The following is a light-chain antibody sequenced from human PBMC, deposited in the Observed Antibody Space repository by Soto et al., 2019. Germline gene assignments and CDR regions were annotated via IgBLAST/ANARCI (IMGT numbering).Light chain of an antibody. J-gene: IGKJ4*01. Sequence: VMTQSPHSLPLAPGGPASISCRASRSLLQTNGNTYLDWYLQKPGQSPQLLISLATNRASGVPDRFSGSGSGTDFTLQISRVEAEDVGVYYCMQALQTPFTFGGGTKVDIK. CDR2: LAT. V-gene: IGKV2-28*01. CDR3: MQALQTPFT. CDR1: RSLLQTNGNTY.